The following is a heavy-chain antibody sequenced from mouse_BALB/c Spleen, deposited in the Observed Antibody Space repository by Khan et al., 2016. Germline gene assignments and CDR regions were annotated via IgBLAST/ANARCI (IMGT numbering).Heavy chain of an antibody. D-gene: IGHD2-3*01. CDR3: ARLRWLLPYWYFDV. J-gene: IGHJ1*01. CDR1: GYTFTDYS. Sequence: QIQLVQSGPELKKPGETVKISCKASGYTFTDYSMHWVKQAPGKGLKWMGWINTETGEPTYADDFKGRFAFSLETSASTAYLQINNLKNEDTATYFCARLRWLLPYWYFDVWAQGPRSPSPQ. CDR2: INTETGEP. V-gene: IGHV9-2-1*01.